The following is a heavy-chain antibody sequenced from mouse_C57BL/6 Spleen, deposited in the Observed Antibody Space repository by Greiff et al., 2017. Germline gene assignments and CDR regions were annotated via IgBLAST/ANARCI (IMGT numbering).Heavy chain of an antibody. CDR2: IYPGSGST. CDR3: AREGYGSSGGFAY. J-gene: IGHJ3*01. V-gene: IGHV1-55*01. Sequence: VQLQQPGAELVKPGASVKMSCKASGYTFTSYWITWVKQRPGQGLEWIGDIYPGSGSTNYNEKFKSKATLTVDTSSSTAYMPLSSLTSEDSAVYYCAREGYGSSGGFAYWGQGTLVTVSA. D-gene: IGHD1-1*01. CDR1: GYTFTSYW.